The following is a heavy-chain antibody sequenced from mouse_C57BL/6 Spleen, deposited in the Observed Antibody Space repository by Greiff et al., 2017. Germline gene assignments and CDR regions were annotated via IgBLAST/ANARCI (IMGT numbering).Heavy chain of an antibody. J-gene: IGHJ1*03. D-gene: IGHD3-3*01. CDR1: GYTFTSYW. Sequence: QVQLQQPGAELVKPGASVKMSCKASGYTFTSYWITWVKQRPGQGLEWIGDIYPGSGSTNYNEKFKSKATLTVATSSSTAYMQLSSLTSEDAAVYYCARRRWDRDVDGWGTGTTVTVSS. CDR2: IYPGSGST. CDR3: ARRRWDRDVDG. V-gene: IGHV1-55*01.